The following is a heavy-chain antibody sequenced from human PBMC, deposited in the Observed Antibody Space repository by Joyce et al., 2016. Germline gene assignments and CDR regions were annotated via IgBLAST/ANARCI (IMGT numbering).Heavy chain of an antibody. CDR3: AKAQRRGVVPSAIFD. Sequence: QVQLVESGGGVVQPGRSLRLSCAASGFSFGSSGMHWVRQAPGKGLEWVEVISYDGSLKYDADSVKGRFTIARDNSKKTLYLQMNSLRAEDTAVYYCAKAQRRGVVPSAIFDWGQGTLVTVSS. CDR2: ISYDGSLK. J-gene: IGHJ4*02. CDR1: GFSFGSSG. D-gene: IGHD2-2*01. V-gene: IGHV3-30*18.